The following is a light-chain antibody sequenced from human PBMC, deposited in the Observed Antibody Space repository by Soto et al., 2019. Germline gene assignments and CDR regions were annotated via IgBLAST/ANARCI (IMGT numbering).Light chain of an antibody. CDR3: SSYTSSSTVV. CDR2: DVS. J-gene: IGLJ2*01. V-gene: IGLV2-14*01. Sequence: QSALTQPASVSGSPGQSITISCTGTSSDVGGYNYVSWYQQHPGTAPKLMIYDVSNRPSGISNRFSGSKSGNTASLTISGLQAEEEADYYCSSYTSSSTVVFGGGTKLTVL. CDR1: SSDVGGYNY.